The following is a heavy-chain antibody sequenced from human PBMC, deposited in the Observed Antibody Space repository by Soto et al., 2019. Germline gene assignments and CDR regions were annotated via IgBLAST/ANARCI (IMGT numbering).Heavy chain of an antibody. V-gene: IGHV3-30-3*01. J-gene: IGHJ4*02. CDR1: GFTFSSYA. Sequence: GGSLRLSCAASGFTFSSYAIHWVRQAPGRGLEWVAVISYDGTNKFYADSVKGRFSISRDTSKDTLFLQMNSLKTEDTAIYFCASDLLVGGIEYYFDLWGQGTQVTVSS. CDR3: ASDLLVGGIEYYFDL. CDR2: ISYDGTNK. D-gene: IGHD1-26*01.